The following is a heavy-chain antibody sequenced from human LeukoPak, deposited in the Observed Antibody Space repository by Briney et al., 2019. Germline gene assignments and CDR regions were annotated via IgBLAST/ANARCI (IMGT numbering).Heavy chain of an antibody. Sequence: SGTLSLTCTVSGDSISSSNWWSWVRQPPGKGLEWLGEIYHRGNVDYNPSFKSRVTISVDKSKNQFSLKLSSVTAADTAVYYCARDRVVSPWYYFDSWGQGTLVTVSS. CDR1: GDSISSSNW. CDR3: ARDRVVSPWYYFDS. J-gene: IGHJ4*02. D-gene: IGHD2-2*01. CDR2: IYHRGNV. V-gene: IGHV4-4*02.